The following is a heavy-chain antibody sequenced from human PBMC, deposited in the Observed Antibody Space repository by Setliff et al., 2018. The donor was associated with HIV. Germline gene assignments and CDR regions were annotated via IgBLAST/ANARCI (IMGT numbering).Heavy chain of an antibody. CDR1: GYTFTSYY. D-gene: IGHD5-12*01. CDR3: ARNTYSGYDSADY. J-gene: IGHJ4*02. V-gene: IGHV1-69*10. CDR2: IIPILGAT. Sequence: SVKVSCKASGYTFTSYYMHWVRQAPGQGLEWMGGIIPILGATNYAQKFQGRVTITTDKSTTTSYMELSSLRSEDTAVYYCARNTYSGYDSADYWGQGTLVTVSS.